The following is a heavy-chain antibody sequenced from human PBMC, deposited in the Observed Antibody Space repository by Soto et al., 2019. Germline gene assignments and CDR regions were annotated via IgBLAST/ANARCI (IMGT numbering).Heavy chain of an antibody. Sequence: ASVKVSCKASGYTFTSYGISWVRQAPGQGLEWMGWISAYNANTNYAQKLQGRVTMTTGTSTSTAYMELRSLRSDDTAAYYCAISYSNYWYFNLWGRGTLVTVSS. CDR2: ISAYNANT. V-gene: IGHV1-18*01. D-gene: IGHD5-12*01. J-gene: IGHJ2*01. CDR3: AISYSNYWYFNL. CDR1: GYTFTSYG.